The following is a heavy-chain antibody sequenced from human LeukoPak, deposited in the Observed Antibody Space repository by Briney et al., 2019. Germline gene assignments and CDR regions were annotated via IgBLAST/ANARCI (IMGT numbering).Heavy chain of an antibody. J-gene: IGHJ4*02. D-gene: IGHD3-10*01. CDR3: ARDRWPYGSGRQNFDY. CDR2: IRYDGSNK. V-gene: IGHV3-30*02. Sequence: PGGSLRLSCAAPGFTFRSYAMHWVRQAPGKGLEWVAFIRYDGSNKYYADSVKGRFTISRDNSKNTLYLQMNSLRAEDTALYYCARDRWPYGSGRQNFDYWGQGTLVTVSS. CDR1: GFTFRSYA.